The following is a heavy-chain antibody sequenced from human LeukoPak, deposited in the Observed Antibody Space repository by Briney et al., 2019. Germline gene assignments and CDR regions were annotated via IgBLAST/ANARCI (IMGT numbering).Heavy chain of an antibody. CDR1: GFTFSCYS. V-gene: IGHV3-48*01. Sequence: GGSLRLSCAASGFTFSCYSMNWVRQAPGKGLEWVSYISSSSSTIYYADSVKGRFTISRDNAKNSLYLQMNSLRAEDTAVYYCARESLTGKFDYWGQGTLVTVSS. CDR2: ISSSSSTI. J-gene: IGHJ4*02. CDR3: ARESLTGKFDY. D-gene: IGHD7-27*01.